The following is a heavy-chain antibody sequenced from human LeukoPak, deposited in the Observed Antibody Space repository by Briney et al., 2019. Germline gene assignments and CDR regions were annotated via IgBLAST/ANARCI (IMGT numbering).Heavy chain of an antibody. CDR2: ISSSSSYI. CDR3: ARDLLSLGDYGGGY. D-gene: IGHD4-17*01. V-gene: IGHV3-21*01. J-gene: IGHJ4*02. Sequence: GGSLRLSCAASGFTFSSYSMNWVRQAPGKGLEWVSSISSSSSYIYYADSVKGRFTISRDNAKNSLYLQMNSLRAEDTAVYYCARDLLSLGDYGGGYWGQGTLVTVSS. CDR1: GFTFSSYS.